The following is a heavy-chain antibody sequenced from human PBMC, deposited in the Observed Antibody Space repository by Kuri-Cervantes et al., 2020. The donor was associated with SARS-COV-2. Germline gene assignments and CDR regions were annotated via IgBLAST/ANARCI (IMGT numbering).Heavy chain of an antibody. J-gene: IGHJ6*03. CDR2: IIPLFGTT. V-gene: IGHV1-69*06. CDR1: GGTFSSYA. D-gene: IGHD7-27*01. CDR3: ARDRGQLGIGVYYYYYMDV. Sequence: SVKVSCKASGGTFSSYAVTWVRQAPGQGLEWMGRIIPLFGTTIYAQKFRGRVTITADKSTNTAYMELSSLRSEDTAVYYCARDRGQLGIGVYYYYYMDVWGKGTTVTVSS.